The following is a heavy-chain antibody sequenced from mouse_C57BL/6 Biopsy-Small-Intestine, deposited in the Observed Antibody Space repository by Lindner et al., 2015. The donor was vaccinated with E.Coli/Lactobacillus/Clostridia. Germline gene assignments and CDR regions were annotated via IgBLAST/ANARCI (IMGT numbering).Heavy chain of an antibody. V-gene: IGHV1-80*01. CDR1: GYAFSSYW. Sequence: VQLQESGAELVKPGASVKISCKASGYAFSSYWMNWVKQRSGKGLEWIGQIYPGDGDTNYNGKFKGKATLTADKSSSTAYMQLSSLTSEDSAVYFCARRGYGGDWYFDVWGTGTTVTVSS. CDR2: IYPGDGDT. CDR3: ARRGYGGDWYFDV. D-gene: IGHD1-1*01. J-gene: IGHJ1*03.